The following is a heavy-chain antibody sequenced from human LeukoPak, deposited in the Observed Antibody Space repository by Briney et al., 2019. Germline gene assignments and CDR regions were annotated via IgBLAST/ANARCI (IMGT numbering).Heavy chain of an antibody. D-gene: IGHD4-11*01. CDR1: GFIFSDYG. J-gene: IGHJ4*02. V-gene: IGHV3-33*06. CDR2: IWSDATNQ. CDR3: AKDIQRGFDYTNSLDY. Sequence: PGKSLRLSCAASGFIFSDYGMHWVRQAPRKGVEWVAVIWSDATNQYYADSVRGRFAISRDDSPSMVYLQMNSLRAEDTAVYFCAKDIQRGFDYTNSLDYWGQGTLVTVSS.